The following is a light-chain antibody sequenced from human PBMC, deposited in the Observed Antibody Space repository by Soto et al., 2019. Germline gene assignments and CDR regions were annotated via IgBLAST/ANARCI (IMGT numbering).Light chain of an antibody. CDR1: QTVRNNY. Sequence: EFVLTQSPGTLSLSPGERAPLSCRARQTVRNNYLAWYQQKPGQAPRLLIYDASSRATGIPDRFSGSGSGTDFTLTISRLEPEDFAVYYCQQYGSSPITFGQGTRLEIK. CDR3: QQYGSSPIT. V-gene: IGKV3-20*01. CDR2: DAS. J-gene: IGKJ5*01.